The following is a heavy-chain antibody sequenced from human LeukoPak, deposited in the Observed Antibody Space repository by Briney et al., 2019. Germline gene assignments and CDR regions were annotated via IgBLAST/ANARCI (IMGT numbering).Heavy chain of an antibody. V-gene: IGHV3-11*04. CDR1: GFTFSDYY. D-gene: IGHD2-2*01. CDR3: ARDNDIVVVPAAPDV. Sequence: GGSLRLSCAASGFTFSDYYMSWIRKAPGKGLEWVSYISGSGSTIYYADSVKGRFTISRDNAKNSLYLQMNSLRAEDTAVYYCARDNDIVVVPAAPDVWGKGTTVTVSS. CDR2: ISGSGSTI. J-gene: IGHJ6*04.